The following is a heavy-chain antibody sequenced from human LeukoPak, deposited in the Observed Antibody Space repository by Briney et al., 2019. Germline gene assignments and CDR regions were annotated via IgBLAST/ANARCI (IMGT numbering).Heavy chain of an antibody. J-gene: IGHJ4*02. CDR3: ARGPDSYCGGDCYSDY. V-gene: IGHV3-7*03. D-gene: IGHD2-21*02. CDR1: GFTFRNYW. Sequence: GESLRLSCAASGFTFRNYWMSWVRQAPGKGLEWVATIKQDGSEKYYGDSVKGRFTISRDNSKNTLYLQMNSLRAEDTAVYYCARGPDSYCGGDCYSDYWGQGTLVTVSS. CDR2: IKQDGSEK.